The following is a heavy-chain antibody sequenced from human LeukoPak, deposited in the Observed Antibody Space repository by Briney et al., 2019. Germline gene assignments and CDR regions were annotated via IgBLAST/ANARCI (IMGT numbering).Heavy chain of an antibody. V-gene: IGHV3-30-3*01. CDR3: ARGYCTNGVCSTFEY. J-gene: IGHJ4*02. CDR2: ISYDGSNK. D-gene: IGHD2-8*01. CDR1: GFSFSTDA. Sequence: GGSLRLSCAASGFSFSTDAMHWVRQAPGQGLEWVAVISYDGSNKYYADSVTGRFIISRDNSKNTLYLQMNSLRAEDTAVYYCARGYCTNGVCSTFEYWGQGTLVAVSS.